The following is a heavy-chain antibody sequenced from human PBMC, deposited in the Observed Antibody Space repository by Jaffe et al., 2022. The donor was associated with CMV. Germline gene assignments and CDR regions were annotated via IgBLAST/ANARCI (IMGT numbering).Heavy chain of an antibody. J-gene: IGHJ6*02. CDR1: GFTFDDYT. CDR3: AKDLAHRYYDSSGYLGPYYYYYGMDV. D-gene: IGHD3-22*01. Sequence: EVQLVESGGVVVQPGGSLRLSCAASGFTFDDYTMHWVRQAPGKGLEWVSLISWDGGSTYYADSVKGRFTISRDNSKNSLYLQMNSLRTEDTALYYCAKDLAHRYYDSSGYLGPYYYYYGMDVWGQGTTVTVSS. CDR2: ISWDGGST. V-gene: IGHV3-43*01.